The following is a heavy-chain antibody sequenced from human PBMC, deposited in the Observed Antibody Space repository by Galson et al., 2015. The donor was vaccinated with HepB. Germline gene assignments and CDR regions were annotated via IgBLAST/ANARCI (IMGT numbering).Heavy chain of an antibody. CDR3: AHRGGDYFDY. CDR1: GFSLTTSGKD. CDR2: IYWDDDK. V-gene: IGHV2-5*02. D-gene: IGHD3-16*01. Sequence: ALVKPTQTLTLTCTFSGFSLTTSGKDVGWIRQPPGKPLEWLALIYWDDDKRYSPSLKSRLTITKDTSKNRVVLTMTNMDPVDTATYYCAHRGGDYFDYWGRGTLVTVSS. J-gene: IGHJ4*02.